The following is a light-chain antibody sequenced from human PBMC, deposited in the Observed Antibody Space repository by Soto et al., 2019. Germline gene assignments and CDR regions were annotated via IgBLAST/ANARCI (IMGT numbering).Light chain of an antibody. Sequence: QSVLTQPPSVSAAPGQKVTISCSGGSFNIGDNYVSWYQQLPGTAPKLLISNSHQRPSGVPDRFSGSKSGTSASLAISGLRSEDEADYYCAAWDDSLSGWVFGGGTKLTVL. CDR2: NSH. V-gene: IGLV1-47*02. CDR1: SFNIGDNY. CDR3: AAWDDSLSGWV. J-gene: IGLJ3*02.